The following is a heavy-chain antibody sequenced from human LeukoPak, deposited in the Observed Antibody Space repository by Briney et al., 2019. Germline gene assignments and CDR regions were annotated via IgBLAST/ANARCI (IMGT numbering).Heavy chain of an antibody. CDR3: ARGRDSGSFIIDY. CDR2: ISSDGTTE. V-gene: IGHV3-30-3*01. CDR1: GFTFASYA. Sequence: GGSLRLSCAGSGFTFASYAVHWLRQAPGKRLEWVAFISSDGTTEHYRDSVKGRCTLSRDNSKNTVSLQMNSLGTEDTAVYYCARGRDSGSFIIDYWGQGTLVTVSS. J-gene: IGHJ4*02. D-gene: IGHD3-10*01.